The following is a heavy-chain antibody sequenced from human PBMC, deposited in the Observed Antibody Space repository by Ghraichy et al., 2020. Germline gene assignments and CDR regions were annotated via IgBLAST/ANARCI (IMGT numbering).Heavy chain of an antibody. V-gene: IGHV3-23*01. Sequence: GESLNISCAASGFTFSSYAMSWVRQAPGKGLEWVSAISGSGGSTYYADSVKGRFTISRDNSKNTLYLQMNSLRAEDTAVYYCANPPLRFEAEGWGQGTLVTVSS. CDR1: GFTFSSYA. CDR3: ANPPLRFEAEG. J-gene: IGHJ4*02. CDR2: ISGSGGST. D-gene: IGHD3-3*01.